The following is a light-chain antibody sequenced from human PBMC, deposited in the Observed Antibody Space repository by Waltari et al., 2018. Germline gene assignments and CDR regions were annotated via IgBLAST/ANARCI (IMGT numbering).Light chain of an antibody. V-gene: IGLV1-51*01. CDR1: NSNIGNKD. Sequence: QSVLTQPPSVSAAPGQKVTISCSGSNSNIGNKDVSWYQQFPGTAPTLLMYDNDKRPSGSPDRFAGSKSGTSATLGITGLQTGDEADYYCGTWDSSLSDVVFGGGTKLTVL. CDR3: GTWDSSLSDVV. CDR2: DND. J-gene: IGLJ2*01.